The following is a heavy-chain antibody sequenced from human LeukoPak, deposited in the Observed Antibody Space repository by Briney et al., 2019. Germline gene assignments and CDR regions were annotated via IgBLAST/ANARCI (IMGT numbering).Heavy chain of an antibody. Sequence: GGTLRLSCAASGFTFSSYGMSWVRQAPGKGLEWVSAISGSGGSTYYADSVKGRFTISRDNSKNTLYLQMDSLRAEDTAIYYCTRKTPGRASFDYWGQGTLVTGSS. CDR1: GFTFSSYG. J-gene: IGHJ4*02. D-gene: IGHD2-15*01. V-gene: IGHV3-23*01. CDR3: TRKTPGRASFDY. CDR2: ISGSGGST.